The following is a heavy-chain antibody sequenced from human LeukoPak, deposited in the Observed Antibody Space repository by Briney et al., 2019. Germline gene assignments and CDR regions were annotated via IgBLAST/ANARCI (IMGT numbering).Heavy chain of an antibody. Sequence: GGSMRLSCAASRFTVNYNYMSWVRQAPGKGLEWVSVIYSGGSTYYADSVKGRFTISRDNSKNTVYLQMNSLRVEDTAVYYCARVKVATTYWFDPWGQGTLVTVSS. CDR1: RFTVNYNY. D-gene: IGHD4-23*01. V-gene: IGHV3-66*01. CDR2: IYSGGST. CDR3: ARVKVATTYWFDP. J-gene: IGHJ5*02.